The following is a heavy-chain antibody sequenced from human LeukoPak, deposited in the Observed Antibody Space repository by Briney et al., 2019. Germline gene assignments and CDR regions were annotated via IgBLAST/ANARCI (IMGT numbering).Heavy chain of an antibody. D-gene: IGHD3-22*01. CDR2: IWYDGSNK. Sequence: GGSLRLSCAASGFTFSSYGMHWVRQAPGKGLEWVAVIWYDGSNKYYADSVKGRFTISRDNSKNTLYLQMNSLRAEDTAVYYCARGPYYYDSSGYYPPFDHWGQGTLVTVSS. CDR1: GFTFSSYG. CDR3: ARGPYYYDSSGYYPPFDH. V-gene: IGHV3-33*01. J-gene: IGHJ4*02.